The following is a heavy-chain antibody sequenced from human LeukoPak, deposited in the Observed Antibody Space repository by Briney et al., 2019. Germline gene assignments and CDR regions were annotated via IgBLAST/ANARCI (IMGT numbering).Heavy chain of an antibody. J-gene: IGHJ4*02. CDR3: AASSSTSYSLDY. Sequence: ASVKVSCKASGFTFTSSAVQWVRQARGQRLEWIGWIVVGSGNTNYAQKFQERVTITRDMSTSTAYMELSSLRSEDTAVYYCAASSSTSYSLDYWGQGTLVTVSS. D-gene: IGHD2-2*01. CDR2: IVVGSGNT. V-gene: IGHV1-58*01. CDR1: GFTFTSSA.